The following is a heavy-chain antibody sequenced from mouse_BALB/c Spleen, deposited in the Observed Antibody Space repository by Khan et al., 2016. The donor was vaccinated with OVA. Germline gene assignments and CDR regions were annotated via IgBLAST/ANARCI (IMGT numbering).Heavy chain of an antibody. V-gene: IGHV1S29*02. Sequence: VQLQQSGPEVVKPGASVKISCKASGYTFTDYNVDWVKQRYGKSLDWFGYFFPNSGGSGYNQKFKTKAKLTVDTSSSTVYLYLLNLTSADAAVYYCVRSGFGSFAFWGQGTLVTVSA. CDR2: FFPNSGGS. CDR3: VRSGFGSFAF. CDR1: GYTFTDYN. J-gene: IGHJ3*01.